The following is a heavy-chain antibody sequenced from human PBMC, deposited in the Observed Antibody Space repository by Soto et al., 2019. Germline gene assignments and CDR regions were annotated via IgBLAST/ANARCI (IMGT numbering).Heavy chain of an antibody. CDR3: AHIGISAWFTY. D-gene: IGHD3-10*01. J-gene: IGHJ4*02. CDR2: IYWDDDK. CDR1: GFSLSTRGVG. V-gene: IGHV2-5*02. Sequence: QITLKESGPTLVKPTQTLTLTCTFSGFSLSTRGVGVGWIRQPPGKALEWLALIYWDDDKRYSPSLRSRLTITKDTSKNQVVLTLTIMDPVDTATYYGAHIGISAWFTYWGQGTLVTVSS.